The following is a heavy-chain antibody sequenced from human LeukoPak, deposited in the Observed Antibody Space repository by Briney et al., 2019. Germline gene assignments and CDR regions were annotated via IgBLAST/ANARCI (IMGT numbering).Heavy chain of an antibody. CDR2: IYYSGST. J-gene: IGHJ4*02. CDR3: ATMVRGVIIPSY. V-gene: IGHV4-39*01. Sequence: SETLSLTCTVSGGSISSSSYYWGWIRQPPGKGLEWIGSIYYSGSTYYNPSLKSRVTISVDTSKNQFSLKLSSVTAADTAVYYCATMVRGVIIPSYRGQGTLVTVSS. D-gene: IGHD3-10*01. CDR1: GGSISSSSYY.